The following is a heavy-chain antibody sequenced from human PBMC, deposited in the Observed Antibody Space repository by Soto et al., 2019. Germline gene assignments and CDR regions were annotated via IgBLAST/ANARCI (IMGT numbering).Heavy chain of an antibody. J-gene: IGHJ4*02. V-gene: IGHV4-31*03. CDR2: IYYSGST. Sequence: SETLSLTCTVSGGSISSGGYYWSWIRQHPGKGLEWIGYIYYSGSTYYNPSLKSRVTVSVDTSKNQFSLKLSSVTAADTAVYYCARGVTLVRGVIHTPYFDYWGQGALVTVSS. D-gene: IGHD3-10*01. CDR3: ARGVTLVRGVIHTPYFDY. CDR1: GGSISSGGYY.